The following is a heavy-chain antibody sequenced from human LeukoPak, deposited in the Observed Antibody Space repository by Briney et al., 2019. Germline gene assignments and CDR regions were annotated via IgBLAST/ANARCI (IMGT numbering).Heavy chain of an antibody. V-gene: IGHV3-21*04. J-gene: IGHJ4*02. Sequence: GGSLRLSCTASGFTFSSYSMNWVRQAPGKGLEWVSSISSSSGYIYYADSVKGRFTISRDNAKNSLYLQMSSLRAEDTAVYYCAKDERNWNYNLASQTYDWGQGTLVTVSS. CDR2: ISSSSGYI. CDR3: AKDERNWNYNLASQTYD. D-gene: IGHD1-7*01. CDR1: GFTFSSYS.